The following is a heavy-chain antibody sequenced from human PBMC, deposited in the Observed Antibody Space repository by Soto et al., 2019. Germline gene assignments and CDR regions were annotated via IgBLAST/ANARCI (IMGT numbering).Heavy chain of an antibody. V-gene: IGHV1-2*02. CDR3: ARGQQLVWYYYYGMDV. Sequence: QVQLVQSGAEVKKPGASVKVSCKASGYTFTGYYMHWVRQAPGQGLEWMGWFNPNSGGTNYAQKFQGRVTMTRDTSISTAYMELSRLRSDDTAVYYCARGQQLVWYYYYGMDVWGQGTTVTVSS. CDR1: GYTFTGYY. CDR2: FNPNSGGT. J-gene: IGHJ6*02. D-gene: IGHD6-13*01.